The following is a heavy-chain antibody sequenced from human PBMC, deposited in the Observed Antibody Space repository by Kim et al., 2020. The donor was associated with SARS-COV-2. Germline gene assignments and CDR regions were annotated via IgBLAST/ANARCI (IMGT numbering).Heavy chain of an antibody. CDR3: ARWLAREQLLYVWSWFDP. J-gene: IGHJ5*02. V-gene: IGHV4-31*03. D-gene: IGHD2-2*02. CDR2: IYYSGST. Sequence: SETLSLTCTVSGGSISSGGYYWSWIRQHPGKGLEWIGYIYYSGSTYYNPSLKSRVTISVDTSKNQFSLKLSSVTAADTAVYYCARWLAREQLLYVWSWFDPWGQGTLVTVSS. CDR1: GGSISSGGYY.